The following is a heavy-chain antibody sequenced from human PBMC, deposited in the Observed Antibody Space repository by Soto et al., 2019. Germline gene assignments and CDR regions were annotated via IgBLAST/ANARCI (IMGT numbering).Heavy chain of an antibody. D-gene: IGHD6-19*01. J-gene: IGHJ6*02. CDR2: IYYSGST. V-gene: IGHV4-59*01. CDR1: GGSISSYY. Sequence: LTCTVSGGSISSYYWSWIRQPPGKGLEWIGYIYYSGSTNYNPSLKSRVTISVDTSKNQFSLKLSSVTAADTAVYYCARGYSSGWSYYYGMDVWGQGTTVTVSS. CDR3: ARGYSSGWSYYYGMDV.